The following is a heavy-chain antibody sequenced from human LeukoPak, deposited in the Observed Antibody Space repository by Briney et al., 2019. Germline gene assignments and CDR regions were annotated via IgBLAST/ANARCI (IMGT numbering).Heavy chain of an antibody. D-gene: IGHD6-6*01. CDR3: VRDSPATMTGARPGYY. CDR1: GYKFNTYG. Sequence: GASVTVSCKASGYKFNTYGINWVRQAPGQGLEWMAWISGYNGNTQYVEKYKDRVTLTTDTSTSTAYMELRNLRSDDTAIYYCVRDSPATMTGARPGYYWGRGTLVTVSS. CDR2: ISGYNGNT. V-gene: IGHV1-18*01. J-gene: IGHJ4*02.